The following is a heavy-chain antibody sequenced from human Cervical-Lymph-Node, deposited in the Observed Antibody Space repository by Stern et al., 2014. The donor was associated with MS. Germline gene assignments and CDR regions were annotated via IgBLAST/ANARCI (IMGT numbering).Heavy chain of an antibody. CDR2: INPSGGST. CDR3: AREVAGHRLGMMDV. V-gene: IGHV1-46*01. D-gene: IGHD6-19*01. J-gene: IGHJ6*02. CDR1: KYTFTNYY. Sequence: VQLVESGAEVKKPGASVKVSCKASKYTFTNYYMHWVRQAPGQGLEWMGIINPSGGSTSYAQKFQGGVTVTRETSTTTVYMELSSLRSEDTAVYYCAREVAGHRLGMMDVWGQGTTVTVSS.